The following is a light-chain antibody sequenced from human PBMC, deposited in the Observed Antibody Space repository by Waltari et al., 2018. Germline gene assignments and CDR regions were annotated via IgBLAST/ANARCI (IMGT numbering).Light chain of an antibody. J-gene: IGKJ1*01. CDR2: GAS. Sequence: EIVLTQSPGTLSLSPGERATLSCRASQPVSRTLAWYQQKPGPAPRLPIYGASTRATGIPERFSGGGSGTDFSLTISRLEPEDFAVYYCQHYVRLPVTFGQGTKVEIK. V-gene: IGKV3-20*01. CDR3: QHYVRLPVT. CDR1: QPVSRT.